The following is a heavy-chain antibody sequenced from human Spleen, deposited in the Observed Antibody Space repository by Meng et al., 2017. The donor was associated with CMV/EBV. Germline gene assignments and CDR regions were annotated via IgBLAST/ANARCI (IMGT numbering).Heavy chain of an antibody. CDR2: TYYRSKWYN. D-gene: IGHD3-16*01. CDR3: ARDQVSLGEDAFDI. Sequence: SQTLSLTCAISGDSVSSNIASWNWIRQSPSRGLEWLGRTYYRSKWYNDYAVSVKSRVTINPDTSKNHFSLQLNSVTPEDTAVYFCARDQVSLGEDAFDIWGQGTMVTVSS. CDR1: GDSVSSNIAS. V-gene: IGHV6-1*01. J-gene: IGHJ3*02.